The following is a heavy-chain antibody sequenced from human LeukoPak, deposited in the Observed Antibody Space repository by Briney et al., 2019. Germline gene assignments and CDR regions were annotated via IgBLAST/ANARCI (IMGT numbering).Heavy chain of an antibody. V-gene: IGHV3-49*04. CDR1: GFTFGDYA. CDR3: TRDQTPYY. CDR2: IRSQIYGGTP. Sequence: GGSLRLSCTASGFTFGDYAMTWVRQAPGKGLEWVGFIRSQIYGGTPEYAASVKGRFTILRDDSEGVAYLEMNSLKTEDTAVYYCTRDQTPYYWGQGILVTVSS. J-gene: IGHJ4*02.